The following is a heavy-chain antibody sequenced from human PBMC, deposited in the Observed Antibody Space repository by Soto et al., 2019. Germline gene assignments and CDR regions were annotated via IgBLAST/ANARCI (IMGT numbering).Heavy chain of an antibody. CDR1: GGSFSGYY. Sequence: SETLSLTCAVYGGSFSGYYWSWIRQPPGKGLEWIGEINHSGSTNYNPSLKSRVTISVDTSKNQFSLKLSSVTAADTAVYYCARARYCSSTSCYANYMDVWGQGTTVTVSS. CDR2: INHSGST. D-gene: IGHD2-2*01. CDR3: ARARYCSSTSCYANYMDV. J-gene: IGHJ6*02. V-gene: IGHV4-34*01.